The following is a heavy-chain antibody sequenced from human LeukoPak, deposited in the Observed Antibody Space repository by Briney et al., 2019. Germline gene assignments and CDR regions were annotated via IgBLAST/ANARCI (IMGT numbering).Heavy chain of an antibody. CDR3: AAEQFDISGPSQDYYDT. CDR2: IIPMFGTA. CDR1: VGTFSSYA. D-gene: IGHD3-22*01. J-gene: IGHJ4*02. V-gene: IGHV1-69*13. Sequence: RASVKVSFKASVGTFSSYAISWVRPAPGQGLEWVGGIIPMFGTANYALKFEGRLTITADESTATAYMELTSLKTEDTAVYYCAAEQFDISGPSQDYYDTWGQGTLVTVSS.